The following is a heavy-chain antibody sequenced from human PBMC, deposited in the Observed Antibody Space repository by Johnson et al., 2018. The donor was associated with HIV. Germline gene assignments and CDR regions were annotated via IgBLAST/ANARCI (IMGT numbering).Heavy chain of an antibody. Sequence: GLEWVAVISYDGTNRYYGDSVKGRFTISRDNSKNTVYLQMNGLRAEDTAVYHCAKDLYSSSWTNDAFDIWGQGTMVTVSS. J-gene: IGHJ3*02. CDR2: ISYDGTNR. V-gene: IGHV3-30*18. D-gene: IGHD6-13*01. CDR3: AKDLYSSSWTNDAFDI.